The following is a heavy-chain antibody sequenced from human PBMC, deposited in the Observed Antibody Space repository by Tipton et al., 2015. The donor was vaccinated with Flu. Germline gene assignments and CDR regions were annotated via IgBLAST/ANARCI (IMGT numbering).Heavy chain of an antibody. CDR2: IRSKTYGGTA. Sequence: SLRLSCTGSGFSFGDYGMSWVRQAPGKGLEWVGIIRSKTYGGTAEYAASVKGRFTISRDDSKSIADLQMNSLKTEDTAVYYCTRVRKQQLVQYYFDYWGQGTLVTVSS. CDR3: TRVRKQQLVQYYFDY. CDR1: GFSFGDYG. J-gene: IGHJ4*02. D-gene: IGHD6-13*01. V-gene: IGHV3-49*04.